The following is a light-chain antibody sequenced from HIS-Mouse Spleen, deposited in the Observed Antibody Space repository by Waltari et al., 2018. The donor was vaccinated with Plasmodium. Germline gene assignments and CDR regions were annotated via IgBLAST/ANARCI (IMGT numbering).Light chain of an antibody. V-gene: IGKV1-27*01. CDR1: PGISNY. CDR3: QKYNSAPWT. Sequence: DIQMTQSPSSLFASVGDRVTITCRASPGISNYLAWYLQKPGKVAKLMIYAASTLQSGVPSRFSGSGSGTDFTLTISSLQPEDVATYYCQKYNSAPWTFGQGTKVEIK. J-gene: IGKJ1*01. CDR2: AAS.